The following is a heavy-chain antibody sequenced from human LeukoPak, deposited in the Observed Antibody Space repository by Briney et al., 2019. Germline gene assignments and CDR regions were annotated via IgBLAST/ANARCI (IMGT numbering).Heavy chain of an antibody. CDR2: IYYSGST. CDR1: GGSVSSGSYY. Sequence: SETLSHTCTVSGGSVSSGSYYWSWIRQPPGKGLEWIGYIYYSGSTNYNPSLKSRVTISVDTSKNQFSLKLSSVTAADTAVYYCARGAVGATTFDYWGQGTLVTVSS. J-gene: IGHJ4*02. V-gene: IGHV4-61*01. D-gene: IGHD1-26*01. CDR3: ARGAVGATTFDY.